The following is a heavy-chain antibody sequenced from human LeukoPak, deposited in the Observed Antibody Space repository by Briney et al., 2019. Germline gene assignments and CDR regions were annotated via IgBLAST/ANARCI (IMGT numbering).Heavy chain of an antibody. CDR3: AKIEGLVRGVSPPLYYYGMDV. CDR2: ISWDGGST. J-gene: IGHJ6*02. V-gene: IGHV3-43D*03. CDR1: GFTFDDYA. D-gene: IGHD3-10*01. Sequence: GGSLRLSCAASGFTFDDYAMHWVRQAPGKGLEWVSLISWDGGSTYYADSVKGRFTISRDNSKNTLYLQMNSLRAEDTAVYYCAKIEGLVRGVSPPLYYYGMDVWGQGTTVTVSS.